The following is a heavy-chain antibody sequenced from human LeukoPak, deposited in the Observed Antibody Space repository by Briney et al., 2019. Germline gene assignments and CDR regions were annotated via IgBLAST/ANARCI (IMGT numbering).Heavy chain of an antibody. CDR3: ARDPPDCSGGSCRTDHFDY. J-gene: IGHJ4*02. CDR2: INPNSGGT. V-gene: IGHV1-2*02. Sequence: ASVKVSCKASGYTFTGYYMHWVRQAPGRGLEWMGWINPNSGGTNYAQKFQGRVTMTRDTSISTAYMELSRLRSDDTAVYYCARDPPDCSGGSCRTDHFDYWGQGTLVTVSS. D-gene: IGHD2-15*01. CDR1: GYTFTGYY.